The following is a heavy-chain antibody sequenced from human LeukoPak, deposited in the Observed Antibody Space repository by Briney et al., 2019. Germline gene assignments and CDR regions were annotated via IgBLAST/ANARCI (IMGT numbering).Heavy chain of an antibody. CDR3: ARVAMIVAKPYDN. CDR1: GFTFSSYE. D-gene: IGHD3-22*01. J-gene: IGHJ4*02. V-gene: IGHV3-48*03. Sequence: GGSLRLSCAASGFTFSSYEMNWVRQAPGKGLEWVSYISSSSSTIYYADSVKGRFTISRDNAKNSLYLQMNSLRAEDTAVYYCARVAMIVAKPYDNWGQGTLVTVSS. CDR2: ISSSSSTI.